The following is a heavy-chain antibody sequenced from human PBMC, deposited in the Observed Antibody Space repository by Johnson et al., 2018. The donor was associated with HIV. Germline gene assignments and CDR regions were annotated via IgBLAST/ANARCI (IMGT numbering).Heavy chain of an antibody. Sequence: QVQLVESGGGVVQPGGSLRLSCAASGFTFSSYGFHWVRQAPGKGLEWVAVISYDGSNKYYADSVKGRFTISRDNAKNSLYLKMNSLRAEDTAVYYCARALKRIAAADDAFDIWGQGTMVTVSS. CDR3: ARALKRIAAADDAFDI. CDR1: GFTFSSYG. D-gene: IGHD6-13*01. J-gene: IGHJ3*02. CDR2: ISYDGSNK. V-gene: IGHV3-30*03.